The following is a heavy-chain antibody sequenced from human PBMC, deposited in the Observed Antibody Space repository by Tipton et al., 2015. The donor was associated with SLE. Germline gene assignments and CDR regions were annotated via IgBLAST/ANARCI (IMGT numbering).Heavy chain of an antibody. J-gene: IGHJ4*02. CDR1: GFVFSTSG. V-gene: IGHV3-30*02. D-gene: IGHD2-8*01. CDR3: AKVSNPHHYFDS. Sequence: SLRLSCAAFGFVFSTSGMHWVRPAPGKGLEWVAFLRSDGNFNYYADSVKGRFTIFRDNSKNTLYLQMTGLRVDDTAVYFCAKVSNPHHYFDSWGQGTLVTVSS. CDR2: LRSDGNFN.